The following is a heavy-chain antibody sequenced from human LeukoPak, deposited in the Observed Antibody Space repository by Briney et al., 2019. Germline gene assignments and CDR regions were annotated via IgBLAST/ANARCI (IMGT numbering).Heavy chain of an antibody. CDR2: ISSSSSYI. Sequence: GGSLRLSCAASGFTFSSYSMNWVRQAPGKGLEWVSSISSSSSYIYYADSAKGRFTISRDNAKNSLYLQMNSLRAEDTAVYYCARDPLDGYNFDYWGQGTLVTVSS. V-gene: IGHV3-21*01. CDR3: ARDPLDGYNFDY. CDR1: GFTFSSYS. J-gene: IGHJ4*02. D-gene: IGHD5-24*01.